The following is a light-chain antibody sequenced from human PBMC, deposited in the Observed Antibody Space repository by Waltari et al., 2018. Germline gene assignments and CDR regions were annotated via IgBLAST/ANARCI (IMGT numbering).Light chain of an antibody. Sequence: QSVLTQPPSVSGAPGQRVTISCTGSNSNIGAGYDVHWYQQLPGTAPKLLIFRNSHWPSGVPDRFSGSRSGTSASLAITGLQADDEAIYYYQSYDNTLSVVFGGGTKVTVL. V-gene: IGLV1-40*01. J-gene: IGLJ2*01. CDR2: RNS. CDR3: QSYDNTLSVV. CDR1: NSNIGAGYD.